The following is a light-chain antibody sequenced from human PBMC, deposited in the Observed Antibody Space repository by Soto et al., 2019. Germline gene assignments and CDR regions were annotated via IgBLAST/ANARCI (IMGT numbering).Light chain of an antibody. CDR2: EGN. CDR1: SSDVGSYNL. V-gene: IGLV2-23*01. J-gene: IGLJ2*01. Sequence: HSALTQPASVSGSPGQSITISCTGTSSDVGSYNLVSWYQQHPGKAPKLMIYEGNKRPSGVSNRFSGSKSGNTASLTISGLQAEDEADYYCCSYAGSSTLAFGGGTKLTVL. CDR3: CSYAGSSTLA.